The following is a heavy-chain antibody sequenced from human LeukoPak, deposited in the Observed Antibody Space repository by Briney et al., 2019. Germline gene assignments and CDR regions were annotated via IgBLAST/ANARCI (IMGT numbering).Heavy chain of an antibody. V-gene: IGHV1-69*04. CDR1: GGTFSSYA. CDR3: ARAPLYYYDSSAILGAFDI. CDR2: IIPILGIA. D-gene: IGHD3-22*01. J-gene: IGHJ3*02. Sequence: AASVKVSCKASGGTFSSYAISWVRQAPGQGLEWMGRIIPILGIANYAQKFQGRVTITADKSTSTAYMELSSLRSEDTAVYYCARAPLYYYDSSAILGAFDIWGQGTMVTVSS.